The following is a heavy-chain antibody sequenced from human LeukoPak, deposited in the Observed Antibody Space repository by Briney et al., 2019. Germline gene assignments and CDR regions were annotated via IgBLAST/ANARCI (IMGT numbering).Heavy chain of an antibody. CDR1: GGSISSSSYY. J-gene: IGHJ5*02. CDR2: IYYSGST. Sequence: SETLSLTCTVSGGSISSSSYYWGWIRQPPGKGLEWIGSIYYSGSTYYTPSLKSRVTISVDTSKNQFSLKLSSVTAADTAVYYCAIGQEIGPNTGAAAGRPLNWFDPWGQGTLVTVSS. V-gene: IGHV4-39*07. D-gene: IGHD6-13*01. CDR3: AIGQEIGPNTGAAAGRPLNWFDP.